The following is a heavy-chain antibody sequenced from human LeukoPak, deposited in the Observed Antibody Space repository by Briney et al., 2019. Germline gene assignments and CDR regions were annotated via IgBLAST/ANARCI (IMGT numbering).Heavy chain of an antibody. J-gene: IGHJ4*02. Sequence: ASVKVACKASGYTFTGHFLHWVRQAPGQGLECMGGINPNSGGTNYAQRFQGRVTMTRDTSISTAYMELSRLRSDDTAVYYCARDGHEGYGASWDFDHWGQGTLVTVSS. CDR3: ARDGHEGYGASWDFDH. V-gene: IGHV1-2*02. CDR1: GYTFTGHF. D-gene: IGHD6-13*01. CDR2: INPNSGGT.